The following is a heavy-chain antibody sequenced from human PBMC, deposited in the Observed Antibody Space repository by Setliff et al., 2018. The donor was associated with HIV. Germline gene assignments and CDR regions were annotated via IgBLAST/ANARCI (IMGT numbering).Heavy chain of an antibody. CDR2: ISSSSSYI. CDR3: ARGYYDSRGYYYPFDY. CDR1: GFTFSSYS. V-gene: IGHV3-21*01. J-gene: IGHJ4*02. D-gene: IGHD3-22*01. Sequence: LRLSCAASGFTFSSYSMNWVRQAPGKGLEWVSSISSSSSYIYYADSVKGRFTISRDNAKNSLYLQMNSLRAEDTAVYYCARGYYDSRGYYYPFDYWGQGTLVT.